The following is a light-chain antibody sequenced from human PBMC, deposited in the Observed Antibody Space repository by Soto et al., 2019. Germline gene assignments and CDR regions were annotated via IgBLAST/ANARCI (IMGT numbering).Light chain of an antibody. CDR3: ATWDDSLNLLYV. V-gene: IGLV1-47*01. CDR1: GSNIGSNS. J-gene: IGLJ1*01. Sequence: QSVLTQPPSASGTPGQRVTISCSGSGSNIGSNSVYWYQQLPGTAPKLLIYRNNQRPSGVPDRFSGSKSGTSASLAISGLRSEDGADYYCATWDDSLNLLYVFGAGTKVTVL. CDR2: RNN.